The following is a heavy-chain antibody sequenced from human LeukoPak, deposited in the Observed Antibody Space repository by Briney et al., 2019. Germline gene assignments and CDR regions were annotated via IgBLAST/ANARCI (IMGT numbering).Heavy chain of an antibody. CDR3: ARVGNGDDFDY. D-gene: IGHD4-17*01. CDR1: GFTFSNYW. Sequence: GGSLRLSCAASGFTFSNYWMSWVRQAPGKGLEWVASIKQDGSEKYYVDSVKGRFTISRDNAKNSLYLQMNSLRAEDTAVYYCARVGNGDDFDYWGQGTLATVSS. CDR2: IKQDGSEK. J-gene: IGHJ4*02. V-gene: IGHV3-7*01.